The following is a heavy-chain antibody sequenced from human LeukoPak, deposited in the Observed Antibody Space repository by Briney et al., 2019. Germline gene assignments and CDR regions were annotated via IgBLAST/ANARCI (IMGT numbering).Heavy chain of an antibody. CDR1: GFTFSGYA. D-gene: IGHD2-21*01. J-gene: IGHJ4*02. CDR3: AKTCGTTCYSDFDY. CDR2: ISGSGSNT. Sequence: GGSPRLSCATSGFTFSGYAMTWVRQAPGKGLEWVSIISGSGSNTYYADSVKGRFTISRDNSKNTLYLQMNSLRVEDTALYYCAKTCGTTCYSDFDYWGQGTLVTVSS. V-gene: IGHV3-23*01.